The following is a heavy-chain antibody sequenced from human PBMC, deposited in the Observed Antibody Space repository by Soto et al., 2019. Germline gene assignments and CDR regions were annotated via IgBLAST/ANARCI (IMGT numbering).Heavy chain of an antibody. CDR1: GLTVSGTKY. Sequence: DVHLVETGGGLIQPGESRRLSCVAFGLTVSGTKYVAWVRQAPGKGLEWVSALYDVFGSFYADSVKGRFTTSSDRSRSTVYLQMNDLRPDDTAVYYCASSREREHAFDVWGQGTAVIVSP. D-gene: IGHD1-1*01. V-gene: IGHV3-53*02. CDR2: LYDVFGS. CDR3: ASSREREHAFDV. J-gene: IGHJ3*01.